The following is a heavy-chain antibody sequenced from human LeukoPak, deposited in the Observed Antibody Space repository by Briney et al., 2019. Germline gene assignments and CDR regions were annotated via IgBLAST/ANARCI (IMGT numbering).Heavy chain of an antibody. CDR2: FDPEDGET. CDR1: GYTLTELS. Sequence: ASVKVSCKVSGYTLTELSIHWVRQAPGKGLEWMGGFDPEDGETIYAQKFQGRVTMTEDTSTDTAYMELSSLRSEDTAVYYCATRPPPGYSSGWYFDYWGQGTLVTVSS. CDR3: ATRPPPGYSSGWYFDY. V-gene: IGHV1-24*01. D-gene: IGHD6-19*01. J-gene: IGHJ4*02.